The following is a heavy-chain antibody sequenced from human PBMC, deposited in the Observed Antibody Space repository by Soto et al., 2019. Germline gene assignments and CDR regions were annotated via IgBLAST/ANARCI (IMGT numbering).Heavy chain of an antibody. J-gene: IGHJ3*01. CDR3: AREKIGVDYGDYSDAFDV. CDR1: GFTFRTYG. D-gene: IGHD4-17*01. CDR2: IWYDGSNK. Sequence: QVQLVESGGGVVQPGRSLRLSCAASGFTFRTYGMHWVRQAPGKGLEWVAVIWYDGSNKYYADSVKGRFTISRDNSKNTLYLQMNSLRAEDTAVYYCAREKIGVDYGDYSDAFDVWGQGTMVTVSS. V-gene: IGHV3-33*01.